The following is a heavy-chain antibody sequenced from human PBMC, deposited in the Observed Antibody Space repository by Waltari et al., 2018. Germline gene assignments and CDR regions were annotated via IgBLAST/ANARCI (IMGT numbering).Heavy chain of an antibody. CDR1: GGSISSSRYS. CDR3: ARHGGNYYDSSGYCDY. CDR2: IYYSGST. V-gene: IGHV4-39*01. D-gene: IGHD3-22*01. Sequence: QLQLPESRPGLVTPSESLSLTCTVPGGSISSSRYSWGWLRQPPGKGLEWIGSIYYSGSTYYNPSVKSRVTISVDTSKNQFSLKLSSVTAADTAVYYCARHGGNYYDSSGYCDYWGQGTLVTVSS. J-gene: IGHJ4*02.